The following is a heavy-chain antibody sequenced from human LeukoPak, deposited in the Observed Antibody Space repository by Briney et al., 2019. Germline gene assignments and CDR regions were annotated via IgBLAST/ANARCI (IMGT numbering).Heavy chain of an antibody. D-gene: IGHD3-22*01. V-gene: IGHV4-59*01. CDR1: GASISPYY. CDR3: AREVSRGRSGYQIDY. Sequence: SETLSLTCSVSGASISPYYWVWIRQPPGKGLEWIGYIDYSAYTKYNPSLKSRVTISVDTSKNQFSLSLSSLTAADTAVYYCAREVSRGRSGYQIDYWGPGTLVTVSS. J-gene: IGHJ4*02. CDR2: IDYSAYT.